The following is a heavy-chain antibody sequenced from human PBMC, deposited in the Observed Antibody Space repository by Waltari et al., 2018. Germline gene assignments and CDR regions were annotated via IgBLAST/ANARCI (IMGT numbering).Heavy chain of an antibody. CDR1: GFTFSAYR. CDR2: INADGRAT. V-gene: IGHV3-74*01. J-gene: IGHJ4*02. CDR3: AIQISGVVF. D-gene: IGHD3-3*01. Sequence: EVQLVESGGGLVQPGGSLRLSCAASGFTFSAYRMHWVRQAPGKGLVWGSLINADGRATLYADSVKGRFTMSRDNAKDTLYLQMNSLRGEDTAVYYCAIQISGVVFWGQGTLVTVSS.